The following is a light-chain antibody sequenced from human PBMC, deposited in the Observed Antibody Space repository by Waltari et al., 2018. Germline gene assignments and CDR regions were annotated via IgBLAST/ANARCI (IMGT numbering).Light chain of an antibody. CDR3: SSYTSSSTPYV. CDR1: SSDVGGYNY. J-gene: IGLJ1*01. V-gene: IGLV2-14*03. CDR2: DVS. Sequence: QSALTQPASVSGSPGQSITISCTGTSSDVGGYNYVSWYQQHPGKAPKVIIYDVSDRPSWVSNRFSGSKSGNTASLTISGLQAEDEADYYCSSYTSSSTPYVFGTGTKVTVL.